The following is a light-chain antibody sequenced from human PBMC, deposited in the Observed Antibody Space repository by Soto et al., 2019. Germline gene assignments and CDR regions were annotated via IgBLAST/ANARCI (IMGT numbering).Light chain of an antibody. J-gene: IGKJ1*01. CDR2: GAS. CDR1: QRVSSSY. V-gene: IGKV3-20*01. CDR3: QQYGSSRT. Sequence: EIVLTQSPVTLSFSPGERATLSCRASQRVSSSYLAWYQQKPGQAPRLLIYGASSRVTGIPDRLSGSGSGTAFTLTISKLEPEDFAVYYCQQYGSSRTFGQGTKVEIK.